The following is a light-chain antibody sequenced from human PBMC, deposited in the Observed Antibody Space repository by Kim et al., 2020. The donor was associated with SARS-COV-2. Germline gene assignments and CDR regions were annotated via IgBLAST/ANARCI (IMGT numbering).Light chain of an antibody. CDR2: DVS. V-gene: IGLV2-14*03. J-gene: IGLJ1*01. Sequence: GQPITISCPGTSSDVGTYNYVSWYQHHPGKAPKLLIYDVSERPSGVSNRFSGSKSGNTASLTISGLQAEDEADYYCSSYATSRSYVFGTGTKVTVL. CDR1: SSDVGTYNY. CDR3: SSYATSRSYV.